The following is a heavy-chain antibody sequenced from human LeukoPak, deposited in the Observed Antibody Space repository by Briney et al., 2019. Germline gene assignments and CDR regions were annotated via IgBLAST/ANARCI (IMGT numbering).Heavy chain of an antibody. CDR3: AKGTLRYFEWWLNWFDP. CDR2: ISWNSGSI. CDR1: GFTFDDYA. D-gene: IGHD3-9*01. Sequence: GGSLRLSCAASGFTFDDYAMHWVRQAPGKGLEWVSGISWNSGSIGYADSVKGRFTISRDNAKNSLYLQMNSLRAEDTALYYCAKGTLRYFEWWLNWFDPWGQGTLVTVSS. J-gene: IGHJ5*02. V-gene: IGHV3-9*01.